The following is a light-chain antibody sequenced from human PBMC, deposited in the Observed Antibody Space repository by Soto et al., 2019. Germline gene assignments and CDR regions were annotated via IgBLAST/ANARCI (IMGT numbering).Light chain of an antibody. CDR2: GAS. J-gene: IGKJ5*01. CDR1: QSVGSNY. CDR3: QEYGYSPIT. V-gene: IGKV3-20*01. Sequence: EFVLTQSPGTLSLSPGERATLSCRASQSVGSNYLAWYQQKPGQAPRLLIYGASSRATGIADRFSGSGSGTELTLTISTLEPEDFALYYCQEYGYSPITIGQGTRLEIK.